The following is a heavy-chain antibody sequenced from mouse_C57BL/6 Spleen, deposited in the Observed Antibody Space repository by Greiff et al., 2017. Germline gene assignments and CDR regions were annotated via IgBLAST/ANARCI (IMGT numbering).Heavy chain of an antibody. D-gene: IGHD1-1*01. Sequence: QVQLKQSGPELVKPGASVQLSCKASGYTFTSYDINWVKQRPGQGLEWIGWIYPRDGSTKYNEKFKGKATLTVDTSSSTAYMELHSLTSEDSAVYFCAREDYYGTFDYWGQGTTLTVSS. V-gene: IGHV1-85*01. CDR3: AREDYYGTFDY. CDR1: GYTFTSYD. CDR2: IYPRDGST. J-gene: IGHJ2*01.